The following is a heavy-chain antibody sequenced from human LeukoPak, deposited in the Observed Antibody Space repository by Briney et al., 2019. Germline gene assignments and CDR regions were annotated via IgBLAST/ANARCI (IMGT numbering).Heavy chain of an antibody. CDR1: GFTFSTYS. CDR2: ISSTSKYV. J-gene: IGHJ4*02. V-gene: IGHV3-21*01. D-gene: IGHD2-2*01. Sequence: PGGSLRLSCAASGFTFSTYSMNWVRQAPGKGLEWVSSISSTSKYVYYADSVKGRFTVSRDNAKNSLFLQMNSLRAEDTVVYYCASHVGSTRNFDYWGQGTLVTVSS. CDR3: ASHVGSTRNFDY.